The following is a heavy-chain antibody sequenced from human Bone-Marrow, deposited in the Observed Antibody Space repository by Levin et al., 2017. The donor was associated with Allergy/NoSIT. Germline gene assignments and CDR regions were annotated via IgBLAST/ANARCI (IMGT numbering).Heavy chain of an antibody. CDR3: ARALKGHCSGDACWLRYFDY. CDR1: GATFSSYI. D-gene: IGHD2-15*01. J-gene: IGHJ4*02. V-gene: IGHV1-69*13. CDR2: IIPMSATA. Sequence: SVKVSCKASGATFSSYIITWVRQGGQGLEWMGGIIPMSATAQYAQKFQGRVTITADESTSTAYMELSSLRSEDTAVYYCARALKGHCSGDACWLRYFDYWGQGTLVTVSS.